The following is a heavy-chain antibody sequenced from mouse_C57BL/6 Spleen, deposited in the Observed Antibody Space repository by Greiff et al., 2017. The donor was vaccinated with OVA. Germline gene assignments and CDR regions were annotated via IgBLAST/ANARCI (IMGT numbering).Heavy chain of an antibody. V-gene: IGHV1-26*01. CDR2: INPKNGGT. Sequence: VQLQQSGPELVKPGASVKMSCKASGYTFTDYYMNWVKQSPGKSLEWIGDINPKNGGTSYNQKFKGKATLTVDKSSSTAYMELRSLTSEDSAVYYCARGGTDFDYWGQGTTLTVSS. CDR1: GYTFTDYY. CDR3: ARGGTDFDY. J-gene: IGHJ2*01. D-gene: IGHD1-1*02.